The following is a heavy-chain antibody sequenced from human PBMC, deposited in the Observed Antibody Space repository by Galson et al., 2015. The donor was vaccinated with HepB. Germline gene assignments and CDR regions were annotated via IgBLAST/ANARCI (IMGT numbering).Heavy chain of an antibody. V-gene: IGHV3-73*01. CDR2: IGRKANNYAT. Sequence: SLRPSCAASGFTFSGSAIHWVRQTSGKGLEWVGRIGRKANNYATAYAASGKGRFTTSRDDSNNTAFLQMNTLKTEDTAVYYCARLGDLSGYSSVWGQGTLVTVSS. J-gene: IGHJ1*01. CDR1: GFTFSGSA. CDR3: ARLGDLSGYSSV. D-gene: IGHD6-25*01.